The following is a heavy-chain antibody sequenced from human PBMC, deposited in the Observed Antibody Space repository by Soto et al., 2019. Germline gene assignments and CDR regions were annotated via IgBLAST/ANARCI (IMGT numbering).Heavy chain of an antibody. CDR2: INSDGSST. CDR3: ARGNRPPYYYYGMDV. V-gene: IGHV3-74*01. J-gene: IGHJ6*02. Sequence: EVQLVESGGGLVQPGGSLRLSCAASGFTFSSYWMQWVRQAPGKGLVWVSRINSDGSSTSYADSVKGRFTISRDNAKNTLYLQMTSLRAEDTAVYYCARGNRPPYYYYGMDVWGQGTTVIVSS. CDR1: GFTFSSYW.